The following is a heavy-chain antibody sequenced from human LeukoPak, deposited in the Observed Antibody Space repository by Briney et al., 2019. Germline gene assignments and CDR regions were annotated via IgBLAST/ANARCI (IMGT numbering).Heavy chain of an antibody. D-gene: IGHD3-22*01. V-gene: IGHV3-33*01. CDR1: GFTFSSYG. CDR3: ARANYYDSSGPSGY. CDR2: IWYDGSNK. Sequence: AGRSLRLSCAASGFTFSSYGMHWVRQAPGKGLEWVAVIWYDGSNKYYADSVKRRFTISRDNSKNTLYLQMNSLRAEDTAVYYCARANYYDSSGPSGYWGQGTLVTVSS. J-gene: IGHJ4*02.